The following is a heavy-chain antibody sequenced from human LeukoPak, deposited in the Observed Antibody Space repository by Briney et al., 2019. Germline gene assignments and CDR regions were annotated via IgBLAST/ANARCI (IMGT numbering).Heavy chain of an antibody. CDR1: GFSFGGYA. Sequence: GGSLRLSCAASGFSFGGYALHWVRQAPGKGLEWVASVSWNSGDIVHADSVKGRFTISRDNAKNSLYLQMDSLRTEDTALYYCVKSGGYATAIRYFDLWGRGTLVTVSS. CDR2: VSWNSGDI. D-gene: IGHD2-21*02. V-gene: IGHV3-9*01. J-gene: IGHJ2*01. CDR3: VKSGGYATAIRYFDL.